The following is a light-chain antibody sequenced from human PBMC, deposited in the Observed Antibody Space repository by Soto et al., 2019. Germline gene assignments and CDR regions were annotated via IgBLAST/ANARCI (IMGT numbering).Light chain of an antibody. J-gene: IGLJ3*02. CDR3: TSYTTSTTRV. CDR1: NNDVGGFQY. V-gene: IGLV2-14*01. CDR2: EVS. Sequence: QSVLTQPASVSGSPGQSITISCIGTNNDVGGFQYVSWYQHRPGNAPKLMIYEVSNRPSGVSDRFSGSKSGNTDSLTISGLQAEDEADYYCTSYTTSTTRVFGGGTKLTVL.